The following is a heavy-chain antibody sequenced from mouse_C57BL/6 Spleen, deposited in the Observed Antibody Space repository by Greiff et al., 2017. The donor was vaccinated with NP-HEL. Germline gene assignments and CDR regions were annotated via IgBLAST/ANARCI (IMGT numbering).Heavy chain of an antibody. CDR3: ARVTTVGYAMEY. CDR2: INPNNGGT. D-gene: IGHD1-1*01. CDR1: GYTFTDYN. Sequence: EVQLQQSGPELVKPGASVKMSCKASGYTFTDYNMHWVKQSHGQSLEWIGYINPNNGGTSYNEKFKGKATLTVNKSSSTAYMQLRSLTSEDSAVYYCARVTTVGYAMEYWGKGTSVTVSS. V-gene: IGHV1-22*01. J-gene: IGHJ4*01.